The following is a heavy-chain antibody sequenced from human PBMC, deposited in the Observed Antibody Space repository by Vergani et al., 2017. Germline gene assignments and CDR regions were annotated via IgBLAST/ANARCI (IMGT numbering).Heavy chain of an antibody. J-gene: IGHJ6*02. D-gene: IGHD3-9*01. V-gene: IGHV2-26*01. CDR3: ALILRYFDWFFSYYYYGMDV. Sequence: QVTLKESGPVLVKPTETLTLTCTVSGFSLSNARMGVSWIRQPPGKALEWLAHIFSNDEKSYSTSLKSRLTISKDTSKSQVVLTMTNMDPVDTATYYCALILRYFDWFFSYYYYGMDVWGQGTTVTVSS. CDR1: GFSLSNARMG. CDR2: IFSNDEK.